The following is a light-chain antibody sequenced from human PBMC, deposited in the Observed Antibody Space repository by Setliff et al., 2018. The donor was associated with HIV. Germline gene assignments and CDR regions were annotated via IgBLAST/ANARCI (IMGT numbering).Light chain of an antibody. CDR1: NSDVGGYNY. Sequence: QSALTQPASVSASPGQSIPISCTGTNSDVGGYNYVSWFQQHPGKAPKLMIFDVSNRPSGVSNRFSASKSGNTASLTISGLQAEDEADYYCSSYTTSSFLYVFGSGTKVTVL. CDR2: DVS. CDR3: SSYTTSSFLYV. J-gene: IGLJ1*01. V-gene: IGLV2-14*03.